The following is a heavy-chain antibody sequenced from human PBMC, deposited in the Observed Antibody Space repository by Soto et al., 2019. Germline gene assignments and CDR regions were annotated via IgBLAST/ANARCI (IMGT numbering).Heavy chain of an antibody. V-gene: IGHV4-38-2*01. J-gene: IGHJ4*02. CDR3: AGYSDGWSNDY. Sequence: LSLTCAVSGYSISSGYYWGWIRQPPGEGLEWIGCMSHSGRTYNNPSLKSRVTISRDTSKNQFPLQLTSVTAADTAVYFCAGYSDGWSNDYWGQGTLVTVSS. CDR1: GYSISSGYY. CDR2: MSHSGRT. D-gene: IGHD6-19*01.